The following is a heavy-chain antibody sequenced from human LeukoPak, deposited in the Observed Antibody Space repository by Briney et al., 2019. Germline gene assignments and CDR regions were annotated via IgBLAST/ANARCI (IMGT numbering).Heavy chain of an antibody. CDR2: ISHDGTNK. Sequence: GGSLRLSCVGSGFTFSSYGMHWVRQAPGKGLEWVAIISHDGTNKYYADSVKGRFTISRDNSKNTLYLQMNSLRAEDTAVYYCARDRPGDYYDSSGPNWGQGTLVTVSS. J-gene: IGHJ4*02. CDR3: ARDRPGDYYDSSGPN. CDR1: GFTFSSYG. V-gene: IGHV3-30*03. D-gene: IGHD3-22*01.